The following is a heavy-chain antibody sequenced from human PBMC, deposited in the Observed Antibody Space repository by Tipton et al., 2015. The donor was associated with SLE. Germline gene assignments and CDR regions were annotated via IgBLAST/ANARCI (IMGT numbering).Heavy chain of an antibody. J-gene: IGHJ4*02. V-gene: IGHV4-39*07. D-gene: IGHD5-12*01. CDR1: GGSISSGGYY. Sequence: TLSLTCTVSGGSISSGGYYWSWIRQPPGKGLEWIGSIYHSGSTYYYPSLKSRVTISVDTSKNQFSLNLSAVTAADTAEYYCARDLVRWLRFLDYWGQGTLVTVSS. CDR2: IYHSGST. CDR3: ARDLVRWLRFLDY.